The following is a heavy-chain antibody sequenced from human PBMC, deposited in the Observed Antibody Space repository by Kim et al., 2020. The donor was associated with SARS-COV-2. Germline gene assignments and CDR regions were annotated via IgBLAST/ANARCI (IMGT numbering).Heavy chain of an antibody. CDR1: GFTFSSYG. CDR2: TWYDGRNK. D-gene: IGHD2-21*02. J-gene: IGHJ6*01. CDR3: AKDGHRGGDCYWPYYYY. Sequence: GGSLRLSCAASGFTFSSYGMHWVRQAPGKGLEWVAVTWYDGRNKYSADSVKGRFTSSRDNSKNTLYLQMNSLSAEDTAVYYCAKDGHRGGDCYWPYYYY. V-gene: IGHV3-33*06.